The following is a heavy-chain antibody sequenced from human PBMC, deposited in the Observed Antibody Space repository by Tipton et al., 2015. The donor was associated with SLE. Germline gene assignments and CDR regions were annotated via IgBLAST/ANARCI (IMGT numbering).Heavy chain of an antibody. CDR2: ISSDGSNK. V-gene: IGHV3-30-3*01. Sequence: RSLRLSCAASRFTFSSYAIHWVRQAPGEGLEWVALISSDGSNKYYADSVKGRFTISRDNSKNTLYLQMNSLRAEDTAVYYCAKDNADFWSGYDAFDIWGQGTMVTVSS. D-gene: IGHD3-3*01. CDR1: RFTFSSYA. CDR3: AKDNADFWSGYDAFDI. J-gene: IGHJ3*02.